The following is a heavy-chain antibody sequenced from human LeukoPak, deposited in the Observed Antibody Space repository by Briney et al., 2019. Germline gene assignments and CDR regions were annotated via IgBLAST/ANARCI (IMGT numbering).Heavy chain of an antibody. CDR2: IYYSGST. Sequence: SETLSLTCTVSGCSMSSYYWSWIRQPPGKGLEWIGYIYYSGSTNYNPSLKSRVTISVDTSKNQFSLKLSSVTAADTAVYYCARIVSSGWYYYYMDVWGKGTTVTVSS. D-gene: IGHD6-19*01. CDR1: GCSMSSYY. V-gene: IGHV4-59*08. J-gene: IGHJ6*03. CDR3: ARIVSSGWYYYYMDV.